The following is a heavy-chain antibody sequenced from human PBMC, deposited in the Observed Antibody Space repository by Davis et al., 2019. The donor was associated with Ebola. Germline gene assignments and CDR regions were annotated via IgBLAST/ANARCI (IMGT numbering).Heavy chain of an antibody. CDR2: IYHSGST. Sequence: PSETLSLTCDVSGGSINSGSNSWSWIRQPPGKGLEWIGNIYHSGSTYYNPSLKSRVTISVDTSKNQFSLQLNSVTPEDTALYYCVRGWFRGGMDVWGEGTTVTVSS. J-gene: IGHJ6*04. V-gene: IGHV4-30-2*01. CDR3: VRGWFRGGMDV. CDR1: GGSINSGSNS. D-gene: IGHD3-10*01.